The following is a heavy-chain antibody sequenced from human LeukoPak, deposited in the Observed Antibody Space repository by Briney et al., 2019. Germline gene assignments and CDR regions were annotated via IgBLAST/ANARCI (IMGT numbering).Heavy chain of an antibody. D-gene: IGHD2-21*01. Sequence: PSETLSLTCTVSGGSISNFYWSWIRQPAGKGLEWIGRIFIRGLTNYNPSLKSRVIMSVDTSKNEFSLKLTSVTAADTAVYYCARGREYGDFLDYWGQGTLVTVSS. CDR1: GGSISNFY. J-gene: IGHJ4*02. CDR2: IFIRGLT. CDR3: ARGREYGDFLDY. V-gene: IGHV4-4*07.